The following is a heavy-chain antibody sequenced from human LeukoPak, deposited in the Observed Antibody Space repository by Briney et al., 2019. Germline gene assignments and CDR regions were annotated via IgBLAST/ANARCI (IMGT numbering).Heavy chain of an antibody. D-gene: IGHD6-6*01. CDR3: ARLDEYSSSSRYYGMDV. V-gene: IGHV1-69*13. CDR2: VIPIFGTA. CDR1: GGTFSSYG. Sequence: SVKVSCKASGGTFSSYGISWVRQAPGQGLEWMGGVIPIFGTANYAQKFQGRVTITADESTSTAYMELSSLRSEDTAVYYCARLDEYSSSSRYYGMDVWGQGTTVTVSS. J-gene: IGHJ6*02.